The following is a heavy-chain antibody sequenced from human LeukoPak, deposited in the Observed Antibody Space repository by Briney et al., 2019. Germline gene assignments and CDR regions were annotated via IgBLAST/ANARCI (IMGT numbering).Heavy chain of an antibody. J-gene: IGHJ5*02. Sequence: GESLKISCKGSGNSFTSYWIGWVRQMPGKGLEWMGIIYPGDSNTRYSPSFQGHVTISADKSISTAYLQWSSLKASDAAMYHCARLGPLVRGVNWFDPWGQGTLVTVSS. CDR3: ARLGPLVRGVNWFDP. D-gene: IGHD3-10*01. CDR2: IYPGDSNT. CDR1: GNSFTSYW. V-gene: IGHV5-51*01.